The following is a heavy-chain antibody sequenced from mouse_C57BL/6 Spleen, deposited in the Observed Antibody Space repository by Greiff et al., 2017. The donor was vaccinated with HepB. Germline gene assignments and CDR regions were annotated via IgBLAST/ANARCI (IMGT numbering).Heavy chain of an antibody. CDR1: GFTFSDYG. Sequence: EVRVVESGGGLVKPGGSLKLSCAASGFTFSDYGMHWVRQAPEKGLEWVAYISSGSSTIYYADTVKGRFTISRDNAKNTLFLQMTSLRSEDTAMYYCARAFYYGNPWFAYWGQGTLVTVSA. D-gene: IGHD2-1*01. CDR3: ARAFYYGNPWFAY. CDR2: ISSGSSTI. J-gene: IGHJ3*01. V-gene: IGHV5-17*01.